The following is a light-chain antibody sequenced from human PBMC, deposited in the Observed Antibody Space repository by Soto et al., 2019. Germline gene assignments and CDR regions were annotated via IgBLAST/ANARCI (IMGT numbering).Light chain of an antibody. J-gene: IGKJ5*01. CDR2: DAS. V-gene: IGKV3-11*01. Sequence: EMVLTQSPATLSLSPGERATLSCRASQSVSGCLAWYQQKPGQAPRLLIFDASNRATGIPARFSGSGSGTDFTLTISSLEPEDFAVYYCQQRSNWPPIAFGQGTRLEIK. CDR3: QQRSNWPPIA. CDR1: QSVSGC.